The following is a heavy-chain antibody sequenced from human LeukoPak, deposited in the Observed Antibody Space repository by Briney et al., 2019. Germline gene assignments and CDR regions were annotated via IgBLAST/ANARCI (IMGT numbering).Heavy chain of an antibody. CDR1: GYTFTSYD. CDR2: MNPNSGNT. D-gene: IGHD6-19*01. J-gene: IGHJ4*02. Sequence: GASVKVSCKASGYTFTSYDINWVRQATGQGLEWMGWMNPNSGNTGYAQKLQGRVTMTRNTSISTAYMELSSLRSEDTAVYYCARRKGIAVAGTVLFDYWGQGTLVTVSS. V-gene: IGHV1-8*01. CDR3: ARRKGIAVAGTVLFDY.